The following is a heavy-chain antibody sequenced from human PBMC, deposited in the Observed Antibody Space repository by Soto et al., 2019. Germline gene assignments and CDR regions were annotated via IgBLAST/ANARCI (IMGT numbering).Heavy chain of an antibody. CDR3: AKDAPGSGWLSDY. CDR2: IGGSGGDT. Sequence: GGSLRLSCAASGFTFSIYAMSWVRQAPGKGLEWVSTIGGSGGDTTYADFVRGRFTVSRDDSRNTLYLQMNSLRAEDTAIYYCAKDAPGSGWLSDYWGRGTLVTVSS. J-gene: IGHJ4*02. D-gene: IGHD3-22*01. CDR1: GFTFSIYA. V-gene: IGHV3-23*01.